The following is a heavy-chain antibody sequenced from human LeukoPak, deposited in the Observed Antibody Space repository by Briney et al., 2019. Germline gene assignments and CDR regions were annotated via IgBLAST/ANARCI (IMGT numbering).Heavy chain of an antibody. V-gene: IGHV3-7*04. CDR3: ARGYDSSVDH. CDR2: INPRGNNK. D-gene: IGHD1-1*01. J-gene: IGHJ4*02. Sequence: GGSLRLSCAVSGFSFSNFWMSWVRQAPGRGLEWVANINPRGNNKYHVESVKGRFTISRDKTKNLLYLQMNGLRVEDTAVYYFARGYDSSVDHCGQGTLVTVSS. CDR1: GFSFSNFW.